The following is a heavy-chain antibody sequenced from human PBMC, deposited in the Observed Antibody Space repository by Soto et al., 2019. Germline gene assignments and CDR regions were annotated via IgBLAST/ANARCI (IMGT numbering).Heavy chain of an antibody. J-gene: IGHJ4*02. CDR1: GFTFSSYG. Sequence: QVQLVESGGGVVQPGRSLRLSCAASGFTFSSYGMHWVHQAPGKGLEWVAVISYDGSNKYYADSVKGRFTISRDNSKNTLYLQMNSLRAEDTAVYYCAKDQTYYDFWSGYYNPYYFDYWGQGTLVTVSS. CDR2: ISYDGSNK. V-gene: IGHV3-30*18. D-gene: IGHD3-3*01. CDR3: AKDQTYYDFWSGYYNPYYFDY.